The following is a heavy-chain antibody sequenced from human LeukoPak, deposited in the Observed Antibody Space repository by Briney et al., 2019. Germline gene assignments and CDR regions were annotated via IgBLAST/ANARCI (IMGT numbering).Heavy chain of an antibody. CDR2: IYISGST. D-gene: IGHD6-6*01. V-gene: IGHV4-61*02. J-gene: IGHJ4*02. CDR3: AREGQQLVPPLDY. CDR1: GSISSGSYY. Sequence: SETLSLTCTVSGSISSGSYYWSWIRQPAGKGLEWIGRIYISGSTNYNPSLESRVTISVDTSKNQFSLRLTSLTAADTAVYYCAREGQQLVPPLDYWGQGTLVTVSS.